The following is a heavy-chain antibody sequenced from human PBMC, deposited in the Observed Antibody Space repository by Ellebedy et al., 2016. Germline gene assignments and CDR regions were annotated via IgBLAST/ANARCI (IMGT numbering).Heavy chain of an antibody. J-gene: IGHJ3*02. CDR1: GFTFISYS. CDR3: ARDWSSKYLRSNGYYSLGSDI. D-gene: IGHD3-22*01. V-gene: IGHV3-21*01. Sequence: GESLKISCAASGFTFISYSMNWVRQAPGKGLECVSAISPGSPYLYYADSVKGRFTISRDNAKNSLYLQMNSLRPEDTAVYYCARDWSSKYLRSNGYYSLGSDIWGQGTMVDVSS. CDR2: ISPGSPYL.